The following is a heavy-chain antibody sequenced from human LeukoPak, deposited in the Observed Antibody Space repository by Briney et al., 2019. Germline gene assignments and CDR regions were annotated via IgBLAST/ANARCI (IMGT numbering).Heavy chain of an antibody. CDR3: ARDQAHSSSWYDAFDI. V-gene: IGHV4-59*01. CDR1: GGSISSYY. J-gene: IGHJ3*02. D-gene: IGHD6-13*01. Sequence: SETLSLTCTVSGGSISSYYWSWIRQPPGKGLGWIGYIYYSGSTNYNPSLKSRVTISVDTSKNQFSLKLSSVTAADTAVYYCARDQAHSSSWYDAFDIWGQGTMVTVSS. CDR2: IYYSGST.